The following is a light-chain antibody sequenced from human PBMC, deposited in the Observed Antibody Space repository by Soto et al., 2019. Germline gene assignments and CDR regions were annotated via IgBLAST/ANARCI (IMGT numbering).Light chain of an antibody. CDR2: WAS. CDR1: QSVLYSSNNKNY. V-gene: IGKV4-1*01. J-gene: IGKJ1*01. Sequence: DIVMTQSPDSLAVSLGERATINCKSSQSVLYSSNNKNYLAWYQQKPVQPPKLLIYWASTRESGVPDRFSGSGSGTDFTLTISSLPAEDVAVYYCQQYYSTPPTFGQGTKVEIK. CDR3: QQYYSTPPT.